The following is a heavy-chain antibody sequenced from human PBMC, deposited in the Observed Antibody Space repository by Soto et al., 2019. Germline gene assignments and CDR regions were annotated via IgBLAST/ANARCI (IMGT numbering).Heavy chain of an antibody. CDR3: ARVSVTTPEYVMDV. D-gene: IGHD4-4*01. J-gene: IGHJ6*02. CDR1: GFTFSSYS. CDR2: ISSSSIYI. V-gene: IGHV3-21*01. Sequence: EVQLVESGGGLVKPGGSLRLSCAASGFTFSSYSMNWVRQAPGKGLEWVSSISSSSIYIYYADSVKGRFTISRDNAKNSLYLQMTSLRAEDTAVYYCARVSVTTPEYVMDVWGQGTTVTVSS.